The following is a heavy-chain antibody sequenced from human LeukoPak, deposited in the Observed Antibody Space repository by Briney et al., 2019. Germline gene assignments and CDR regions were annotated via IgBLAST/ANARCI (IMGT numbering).Heavy chain of an antibody. V-gene: IGHV1-18*01. CDR2: ISAYNGNT. CDR3: ARMYSSSWQPAFDY. J-gene: IGHJ4*02. Sequence: GASVKISCKASGYTFTSYGISWVRQAPGQGLEWMGWISAYNGNTNYAQKLQGRVTMTTDTSTSTAYMELRSLRSDDTAVYYCARMYSSSWQPAFDYWGQGTLVTVSS. D-gene: IGHD6-13*01. CDR1: GYTFTSYG.